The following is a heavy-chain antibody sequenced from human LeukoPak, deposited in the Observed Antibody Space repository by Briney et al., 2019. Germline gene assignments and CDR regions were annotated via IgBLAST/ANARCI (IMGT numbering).Heavy chain of an antibody. D-gene: IGHD2-2*02. J-gene: IGHJ4*02. CDR3: AREGDIVVVPAAIEGFDY. CDR2: ISAYNGNT. Sequence: WASVKVSCKASGYTFTSYGISWVRQAPGQGLEWMGWISAYNGNTNYAQNLQGRVTMTTDTSTSTAYMELRSLRSDDTAVYYCAREGDIVVVPAAIEGFDYWGQGTLVTVSS. CDR1: GYTFTSYG. V-gene: IGHV1-18*01.